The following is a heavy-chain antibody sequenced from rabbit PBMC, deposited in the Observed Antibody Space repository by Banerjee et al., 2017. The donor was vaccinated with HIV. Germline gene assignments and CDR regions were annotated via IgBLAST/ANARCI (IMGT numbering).Heavy chain of an antibody. CDR3: ARSYYYSGYSAYAYGMTL. J-gene: IGHJ4*01. V-gene: IGHV1S40*01. CDR2: IYTGSSGST. Sequence: QSLEESGGGLVKPGASLTLTCTASGFSFSSSYYMCWVRQAPGKGLEWVACIYTGSSGSTYYASWAKGRFTISKTSSTTVTLQMTSLTAADTATYFCARSYYYSGYSAYAYGMTLWGPGTLVTV. CDR1: GFSFSSSYY. D-gene: IGHD1-1*01.